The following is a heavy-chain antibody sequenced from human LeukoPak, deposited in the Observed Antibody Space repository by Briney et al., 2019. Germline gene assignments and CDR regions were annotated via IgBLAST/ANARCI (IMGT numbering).Heavy chain of an antibody. V-gene: IGHV1-2*02. CDR1: GYTFIDYY. Sequence: ASVKVSCKASGYTFIDYYIHWVRQAPGQGLEWMGWINPNSGGTNYAQKFQGRVTMTRDTSISTAYMELSRLRSDDTAVYYCARDPKQHLGFDPWGQGTLVTVSS. J-gene: IGHJ5*02. D-gene: IGHD6-13*01. CDR3: ARDPKQHLGFDP. CDR2: INPNSGGT.